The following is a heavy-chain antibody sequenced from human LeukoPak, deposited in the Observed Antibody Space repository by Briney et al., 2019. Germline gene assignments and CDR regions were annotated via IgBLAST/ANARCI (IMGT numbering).Heavy chain of an antibody. Sequence: GGSLTLSCAASGFPFNTYEMNWVRQAPGKGLEWVSCISSSGSTIYYADPVKGRFTISRDNAKNSLYLQMNSLRAEDTGVYYCARVGAYAAVNCWGQGTRVTVSS. CDR2: ISSSGSTI. D-gene: IGHD3-16*01. CDR3: ARVGAYAAVNC. CDR1: GFPFNTYE. J-gene: IGHJ4*02. V-gene: IGHV3-48*03.